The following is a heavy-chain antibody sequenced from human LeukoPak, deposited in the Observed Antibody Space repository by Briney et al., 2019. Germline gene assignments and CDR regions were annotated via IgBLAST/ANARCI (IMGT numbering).Heavy chain of an antibody. CDR1: GFTFTDYI. CDR2: ITGRSDQT. D-gene: IGHD6-19*01. CDR3: AKGGWLDD. J-gene: IGHJ4*02. Sequence: PGGSLRLSCAASGFTFTDYILDWVRPAPGKGLEWVSTITGRSDQTYYTDSVKGRFVTSRDNSKDTLYLQMNSLRAEDTALYYCAKGGWLDDLGQGALVTVSS. V-gene: IGHV3-23*01.